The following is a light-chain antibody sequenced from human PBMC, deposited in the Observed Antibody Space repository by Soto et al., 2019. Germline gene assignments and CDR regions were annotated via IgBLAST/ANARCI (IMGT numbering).Light chain of an antibody. CDR1: QSIDTW. CDR2: EAS. V-gene: IGKV1-5*01. CDR3: HQYHSYALT. Sequence: DIQMTQSPSTLSASVGDRVTSTCRASQSIDTWLAWFQKKPGEAPNLLISEASTLRTGVPSRFSGSGSGTEFTLSISSLQPDDLETYYCHQYHSYALTCGQGPSVEIK. J-gene: IGKJ1*01.